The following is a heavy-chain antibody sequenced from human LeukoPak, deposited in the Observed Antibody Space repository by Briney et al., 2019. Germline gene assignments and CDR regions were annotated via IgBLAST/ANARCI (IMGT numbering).Heavy chain of an antibody. CDR3: VRVRGDYYLDY. D-gene: IGHD2-21*01. CDR1: GFILRSYW. V-gene: IGHV3-7*04. J-gene: IGHJ4*02. Sequence: PGGSLRLSCAASGFILRSYWMTWVRQAPGKGLEWVANIKQGGSEKYYVDSVKGRFTISRDNAKNSLYLQMNSLRVVDTAVYYCVRVRGDYYLDYWGQGNLVTVSS. CDR2: IKQGGSEK.